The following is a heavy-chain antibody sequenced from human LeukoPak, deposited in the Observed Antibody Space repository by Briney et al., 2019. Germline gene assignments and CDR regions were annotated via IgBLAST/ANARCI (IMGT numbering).Heavy chain of an antibody. CDR2: ISGSGGST. V-gene: IGHV3-23*01. J-gene: IGHJ4*02. CDR3: AADRDRDGYKWDLGY. Sequence: GGSLRLSCAASGFTFSSYAMSWVRQAPGKGLEWVSAISGSGGSTYYADSVKGRFTISRDNSKNTLYLQMNSLRAEDTAVYYCAADRDRDGYKWDLGYWGQGTLVTVSS. CDR1: GFTFSSYA. D-gene: IGHD5-24*01.